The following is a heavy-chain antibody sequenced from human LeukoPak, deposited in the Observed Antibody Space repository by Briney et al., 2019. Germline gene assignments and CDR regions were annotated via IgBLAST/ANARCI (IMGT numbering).Heavy chain of an antibody. V-gene: IGHV1-2*02. CDR1: GYTFTSYG. CDR2: INPNSGGT. CDR3: ARDRNLNWFDP. J-gene: IGHJ5*02. Sequence: GASVKVSCKASGYTFTSYGITWVRQAPGQGLEWMGWINPNSGGTNYAQKFQGRVTMTRDTSISTAYMELSRLRSDDTAVYYCARDRNLNWFDPWGQGTLVTVSS. D-gene: IGHD1-14*01.